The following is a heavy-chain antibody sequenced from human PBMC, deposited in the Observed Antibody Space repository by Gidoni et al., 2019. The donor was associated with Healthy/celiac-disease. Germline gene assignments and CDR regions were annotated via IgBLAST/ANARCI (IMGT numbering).Heavy chain of an antibody. CDR2: ISGSGGST. D-gene: IGHD3-10*01. V-gene: IGHV3-23*01. CDR3: QVGRTVDYYYYGMDV. CDR1: GFTFRSYA. Sequence: EVQLLESGGGLVQPGGSLRLSCAASGFTFRSYAMSWVRQAPGKGLEWVSAISGSGGSTYYADSVKGRFTISRDNSKNTLYLQMNSLRAEDTAVYYCQVGRTVDYYYYGMDVWGQGTTVTVSS. J-gene: IGHJ6*02.